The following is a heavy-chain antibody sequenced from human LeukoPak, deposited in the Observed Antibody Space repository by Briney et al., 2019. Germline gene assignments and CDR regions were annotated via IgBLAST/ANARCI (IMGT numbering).Heavy chain of an antibody. CDR2: ISSSSSYI. CDR3: ARASKGYSSSSYYYYYYMDV. CDR1: GFTFSSYS. V-gene: IGHV3-21*01. Sequence: GGSLRLSCAASGFTFSSYSMNWVRQAPGKGLEWVSSISSSSSYIYYADSVKGRFTISRDNAKNSLYLQMNSLRAEDTAVYYCARASKGYSSSSYYYYYYMDVWGKGTTVTVSS. J-gene: IGHJ6*03. D-gene: IGHD6-6*01.